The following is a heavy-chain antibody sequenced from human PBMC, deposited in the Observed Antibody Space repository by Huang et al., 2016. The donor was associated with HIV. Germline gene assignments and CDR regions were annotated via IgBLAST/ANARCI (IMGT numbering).Heavy chain of an antibody. Sequence: QVQLQESGPGLVKPSETLSLSCTVSGDSVSSASYYWSWIRQPPGRGLEWIGYIYFNGGTNHNPSLKSRVTISIDTSKNQFSLRLSSVTAADTAVYYCVSHGSGTADYWGQGTLVTVSS. CDR2: IYFNGGT. CDR1: GDSVSSASYY. CDR3: VSHGSGTADY. D-gene: IGHD3-10*01. J-gene: IGHJ4*02. V-gene: IGHV4-61*01.